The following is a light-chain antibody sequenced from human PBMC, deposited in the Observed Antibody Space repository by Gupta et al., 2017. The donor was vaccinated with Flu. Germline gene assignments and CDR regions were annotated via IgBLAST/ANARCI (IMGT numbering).Light chain of an antibody. Sequence: PSSLSASVGDRVTITCRASQSISNHLNWYQQKPGKAPDLLIYGTSHLENGVPFRFSGGGSGTEFTLTITGLQPQDFAIYYCQQNDRIPYTFGQGTRLEIK. J-gene: IGKJ2*01. CDR2: GTS. CDR1: QSISNH. CDR3: QQNDRIPYT. V-gene: IGKV1-39*01.